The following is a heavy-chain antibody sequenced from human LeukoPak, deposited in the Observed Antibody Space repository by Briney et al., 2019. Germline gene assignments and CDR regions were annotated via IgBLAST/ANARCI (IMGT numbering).Heavy chain of an antibody. J-gene: IGHJ4*02. D-gene: IGHD5-12*01. CDR3: VRDRGGLRYFDY. CDR1: GFTFSSYS. V-gene: IGHV3-33*08. Sequence: GGSLRLSCAASGFTFSSYSMNWVRQAPGKGLEWVAVIWYDGSNKYYADSVKGRFTISRDNSKNTLYLQMNSLRAEDTAVYYCVRDRGGLRYFDYWGQGTLVTVSS. CDR2: IWYDGSNK.